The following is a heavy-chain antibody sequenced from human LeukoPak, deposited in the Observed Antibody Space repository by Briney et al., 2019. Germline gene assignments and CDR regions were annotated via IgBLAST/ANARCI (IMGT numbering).Heavy chain of an antibody. CDR1: GLTFSSYA. Sequence: PGGSLRLSCAASGLTFSSYAMHWVRQAPGKGLEWVAVISYDGNNTFYADSVKGRFIISRDNSKTTLFLQMNSLRAEDTAVYYCAKDHYDYVWGSYRFDPWGQGTLVTVSS. V-gene: IGHV3-30-3*01. CDR2: ISYDGNNT. J-gene: IGHJ5*02. D-gene: IGHD3-16*02. CDR3: AKDHYDYVWGSYRFDP.